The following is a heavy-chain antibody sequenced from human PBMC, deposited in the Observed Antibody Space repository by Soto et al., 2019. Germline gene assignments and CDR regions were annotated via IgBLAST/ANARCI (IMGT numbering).Heavy chain of an antibody. Sequence: QVQLVQSGAEVKKPGASVKVSCKASGYTFTSYYMHWVRQAPGQGLEWMGIINPSGGSTSYAQKFQGRVTMTRDTSTSTVYMELSSLRSEDTAVYYCARVGQNYYDSSGYYPMEPFDYWGQGTLVTVSS. CDR2: INPSGGST. CDR1: GYTFTSYY. D-gene: IGHD3-22*01. V-gene: IGHV1-46*01. CDR3: ARVGQNYYDSSGYYPMEPFDY. J-gene: IGHJ4*02.